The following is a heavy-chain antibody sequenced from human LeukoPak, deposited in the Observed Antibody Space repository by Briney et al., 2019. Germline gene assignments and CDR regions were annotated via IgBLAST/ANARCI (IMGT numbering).Heavy chain of an antibody. CDR1: GYSISSGYY. J-gene: IGHJ3*02. V-gene: IGHV4-38-2*02. CDR2: IYHSGST. Sequence: SETLSLTCTVSGYSISSGYYWGWIRQSPGKGLEWIGSIYHSGSTYYNPPLKSRVTIAVDTSKNQLSLKLSSVTAADTAVYYCARAVDYYDSSGYFPDAFDIWGQGTMVTVSS. CDR3: ARAVDYYDSSGYFPDAFDI. D-gene: IGHD3-22*01.